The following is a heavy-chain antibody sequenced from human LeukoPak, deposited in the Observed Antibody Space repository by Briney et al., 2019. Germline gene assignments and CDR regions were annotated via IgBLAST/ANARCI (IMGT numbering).Heavy chain of an antibody. CDR3: ARVSPGDGSGYYSPFDY. V-gene: IGHV3-48*04. J-gene: IGHJ4*02. CDR1: GFTFSSYS. Sequence: GGSLRLSCAASGFTFSSYSMNWVRQAPGKGLEWVSYISSSSSTIYYADSVKGRFTISRDNAKNSLYLQMNSLRAEDTAVYYCARVSPGDGSGYYSPFDYWGQGTLVTVSS. D-gene: IGHD3-22*01. CDR2: ISSSSSTI.